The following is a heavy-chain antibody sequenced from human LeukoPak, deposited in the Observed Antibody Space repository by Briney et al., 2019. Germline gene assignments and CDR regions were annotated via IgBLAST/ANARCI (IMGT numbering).Heavy chain of an antibody. D-gene: IGHD3-16*02. CDR2: IYYSGST. CDR3: ARYVWGSYPTFEDY. V-gene: IGHV4-59*01. Sequence: SETLSLTCAVSGGSISSYCWSWIRQPPGKGLEWIAYIYYSGSTHHNPSLKSRVTISVDTSKNQFSLKLSSVTAADTAVYYCARYVWGSYPTFEDYWGQGTLVTVSS. CDR1: GGSISSYC. J-gene: IGHJ4*02.